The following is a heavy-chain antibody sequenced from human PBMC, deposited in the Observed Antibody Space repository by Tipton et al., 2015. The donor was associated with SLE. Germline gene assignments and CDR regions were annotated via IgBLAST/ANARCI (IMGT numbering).Heavy chain of an antibody. V-gene: IGHV4-4*07. CDR3: AVYSSNWPYFDY. CDR2: LYTSGTT. J-gene: IGHJ4*02. Sequence: TLSLTCSVSGVSISSYYLSWIRQPAGKGLEWIGRLYTSGTTNYNPSPKSRVTMSVDTSKNQFSLQLSSVTAADTAVYYCAVYSSNWPYFDYWGQGTLVTVSS. CDR1: GVSISSYY. D-gene: IGHD6-13*01.